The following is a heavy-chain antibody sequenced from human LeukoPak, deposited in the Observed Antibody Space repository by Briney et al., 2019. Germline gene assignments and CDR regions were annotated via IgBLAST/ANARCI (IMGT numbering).Heavy chain of an antibody. CDR3: APTYYYDSSGYYPHYYYSYYMDV. V-gene: IGHV4-61*02. Sequence: PSQALSLTCTVSGDSISSGDDYWRWIRQPAGEGLEWIERISSSGSTNYNPSRKSRLTISVDTSKNQFSLKLSSVTAADTAVYYCAPTYYYDSSGYYPHYYYSYYMDVWGKGTTVTISS. CDR2: ISSSGST. CDR1: GDSISSGDDY. D-gene: IGHD3-22*01. J-gene: IGHJ6*03.